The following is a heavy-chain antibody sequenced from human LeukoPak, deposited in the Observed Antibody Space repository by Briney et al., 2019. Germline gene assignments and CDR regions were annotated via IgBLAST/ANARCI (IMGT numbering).Heavy chain of an antibody. CDR1: GFTFSTYG. J-gene: IGHJ6*03. D-gene: IGHD2-2*01. V-gene: IGHV3-30*02. Sequence: QPGGSLRLSCAASGFTFSTYGMHWVRQAPGKGLEWIAFIRYVGSEKYYADSVKGRFTISRDSSKNTLYLQMNSLRAEDTAVYYCAKDTYHCGSSGCPTYSYYMDVWGKGTTVTISS. CDR2: IRYVGSEK. CDR3: AKDTYHCGSSGCPTYSYYMDV.